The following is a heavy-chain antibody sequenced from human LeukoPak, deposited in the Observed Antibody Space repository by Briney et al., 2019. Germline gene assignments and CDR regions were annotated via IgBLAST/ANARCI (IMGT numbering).Heavy chain of an antibody. V-gene: IGHV3-9*01. J-gene: IGHJ6*02. D-gene: IGHD4-17*01. CDR3: AKGGGAYYYYGMDV. CDR1: GFTFDDYA. CDR2: ISWNSGSI. Sequence: GGSLRLSCAASGFTFDDYAMHWVRQAPGKGLEWVSGISWNSGSIGYADSERGRFTISRDNAKNSLYLQMNSLRAEDTALHYCAKGGGAYYYYGMDVWGQGTTVTVSS.